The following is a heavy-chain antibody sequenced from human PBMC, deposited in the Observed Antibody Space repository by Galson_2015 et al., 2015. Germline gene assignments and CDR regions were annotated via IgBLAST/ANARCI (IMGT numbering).Heavy chain of an antibody. CDR1: GDTLTRYY. CDR2: INPSGGST. D-gene: IGHD3-22*01. J-gene: IGHJ3*02. V-gene: IGHV1-46*01. CDR3: ARDTGYYDSTGYYSWSAFEI. Sequence: SVQVSCKASGDTLTRYYMHWVRQAPGQGLEWMGIINPSGGSTSYAQKFQGRVTMTRDTSTSTVYMELNSLRSEDTAVYYCARDTGYYDSTGYYSWSAFEIWGQGTMVTVSS.